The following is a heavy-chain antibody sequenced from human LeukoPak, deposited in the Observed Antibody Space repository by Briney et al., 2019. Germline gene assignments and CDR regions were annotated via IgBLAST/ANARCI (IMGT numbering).Heavy chain of an antibody. CDR2: MNPNSGNT. CDR1: GYTFTSYD. Sequence: ASVKVSCKASGYTFTSYDINWVRQATGQGLEWMGWMNPNSGNTGYAQKFQGRVTMTRNTSISTAYMELSSLRSEDTAVYYCARRSPKKTTFDYWGQGILVTVSS. CDR3: ARRSPKKTTFDY. J-gene: IGHJ4*02. D-gene: IGHD1-1*01. V-gene: IGHV1-8*01.